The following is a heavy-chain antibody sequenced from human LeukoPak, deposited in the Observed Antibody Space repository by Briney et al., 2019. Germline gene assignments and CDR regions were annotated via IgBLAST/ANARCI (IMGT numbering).Heavy chain of an antibody. D-gene: IGHD6-19*01. CDR3: ARGHIAVAGTMGY. J-gene: IGHJ4*02. CDR1: GGSISSGSYY. V-gene: IGHV4-61*02. Sequence: SQTLSLTCTVSGGSISSGSYYWSWIRQPAGKGLEWIGRIYTSGSTNCNPSLKSRVTISVDTSKNQFSLKLSSVTAADTAVYYCARGHIAVAGTMGYWGQGTLVTVSS. CDR2: IYTSGST.